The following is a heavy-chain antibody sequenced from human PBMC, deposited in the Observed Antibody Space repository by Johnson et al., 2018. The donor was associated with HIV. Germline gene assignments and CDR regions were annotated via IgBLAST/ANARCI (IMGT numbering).Heavy chain of an antibody. V-gene: IGHV3-20*03. CDR3: ASLSSSGAFDI. D-gene: IGHD6-6*01. J-gene: IGHJ3*02. CDR2: INWSGATP. Sequence: YDMSWVRQAPGKGLEWVSGINWSGATPGSADSVKGRFTISRDNSKNTLYLQMNSLRAEDTAVYYCASLSSSGAFDIWGQGTMVTVSS. CDR1: YD.